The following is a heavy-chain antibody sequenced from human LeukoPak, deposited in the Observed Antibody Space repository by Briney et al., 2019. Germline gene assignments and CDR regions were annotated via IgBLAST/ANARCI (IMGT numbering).Heavy chain of an antibody. CDR2: ISATGNYI. V-gene: IGHV3-21*01. Sequence: GGSLRLSCAASGFTFDDYAMHWVRQAPGKGLEWVPSISATGNYIYYADSVKGRFTISRDNAKNSLYLQMNSLRAEDTAVYYCARDRSGYTFDDWGQGTLVTVSS. CDR1: GFTFDDYA. J-gene: IGHJ4*02. D-gene: IGHD5-18*01. CDR3: ARDRSGYTFDD.